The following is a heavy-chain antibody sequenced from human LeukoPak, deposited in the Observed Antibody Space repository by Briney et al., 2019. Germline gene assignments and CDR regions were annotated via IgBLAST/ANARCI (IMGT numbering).Heavy chain of an antibody. CDR1: GFTFSSYG. V-gene: IGHV3-30*18. J-gene: IGHJ4*02. CDR2: ISYDGSNK. Sequence: GRSLRLSCAASGFTFSSYGMHWVRQAPGKGLEWVAVISYDGSNKYYADSVKGRFTISRDNSKNTLYLQMNSLRAEDTAVHYCAKDRIAVAGRWEFDYWGQGTLVTVSS. D-gene: IGHD6-19*01. CDR3: AKDRIAVAGRWEFDY.